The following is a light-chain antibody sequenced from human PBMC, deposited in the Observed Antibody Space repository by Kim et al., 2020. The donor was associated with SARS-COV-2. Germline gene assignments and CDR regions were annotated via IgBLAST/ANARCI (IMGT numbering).Light chain of an antibody. CDR3: QQYDNLPIT. CDR2: DAS. J-gene: IGKJ5*01. Sequence: DIQMTQSPSSLCASVGDRVTITCQASQDISNYLNWYQQKPGKAPKLLIYDASNLETGVPSRFSGSGSGTDFTFTISSLQPEDIATYYCQQYDNLPITFGQGTRLEIK. CDR1: QDISNY. V-gene: IGKV1-33*01.